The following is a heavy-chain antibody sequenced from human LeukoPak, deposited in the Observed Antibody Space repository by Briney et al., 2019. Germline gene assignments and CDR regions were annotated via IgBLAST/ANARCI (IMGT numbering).Heavy chain of an antibody. J-gene: IGHJ6*04. CDR1: GFTVSSNY. Sequence: GGSLRLSCAASGFTVSSNYMSWVRQAPGKGLEWVSVIYSGGSTYYADSVKGRFTISRDNSKNTLYLQMNSLRAEDTAVYYCAKVGVRLLWFGELFSRLDVWGKGTTVTVSS. D-gene: IGHD3-10*01. CDR3: AKVGVRLLWFGELFSRLDV. CDR2: IYSGGST. V-gene: IGHV3-53*01.